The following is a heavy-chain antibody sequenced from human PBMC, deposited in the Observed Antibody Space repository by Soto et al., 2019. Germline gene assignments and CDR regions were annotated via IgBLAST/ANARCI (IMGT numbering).Heavy chain of an antibody. CDR3: AKDVTVAGAPIYNTGLDV. Sequence: QVQLVQSGGGLVQPGRSLRLSCAASGFDFNKFGLHWVRQTPGKGLEWVAFITYEGSHRDHADSVKGRFTVSRDNSKNMLYLQIDSLRPEDTAVYYCAKDVTVAGAPIYNTGLDVWGQGTTVTVTS. CDR1: GFDFNKFG. CDR2: ITYEGSHR. V-gene: IGHV3-30*18. J-gene: IGHJ6*02. D-gene: IGHD6-19*01.